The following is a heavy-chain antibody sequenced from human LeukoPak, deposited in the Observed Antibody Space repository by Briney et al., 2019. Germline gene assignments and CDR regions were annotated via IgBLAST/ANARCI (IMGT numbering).Heavy chain of an antibody. CDR1: EYSFTSYW. J-gene: IGHJ4*02. CDR3: ARRDCSNTGCYGYYFDY. V-gene: IGHV5-51*01. Sequence: GESLKISCKGSEYSFTSYWIGWVRQMPGKGLEWMGVIYPGDSDTRYSPSFQGQVTISADKSINTAYLQWGSLKASDTAMYYCARRDCSNTGCYGYYFDYWGEGTLVTVSS. D-gene: IGHD2-2*01. CDR2: IYPGDSDT.